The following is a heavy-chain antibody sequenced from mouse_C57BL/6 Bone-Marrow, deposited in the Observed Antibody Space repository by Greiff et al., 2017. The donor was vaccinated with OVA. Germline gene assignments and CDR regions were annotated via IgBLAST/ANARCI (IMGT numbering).Heavy chain of an antibody. Sequence: EVQLVEPGGGLVRPGTSLKLSCESNDYEFPSHAMSWVRKTPKKGLELVAAINSVGGSTYYPDTMERRFIISRDNTKKTLYLQMSRLRSEDTALYYCARHGNYGYFDVWGTGTTVTVSS. V-gene: IGHV5-2*01. CDR2: INSVGGST. D-gene: IGHD2-1*01. CDR3: ARHGNYGYFDV. J-gene: IGHJ1*03. CDR1: DYEFPSHA.